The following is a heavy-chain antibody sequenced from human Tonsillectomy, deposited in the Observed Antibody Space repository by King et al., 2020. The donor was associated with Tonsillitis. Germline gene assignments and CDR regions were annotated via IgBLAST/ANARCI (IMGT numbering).Heavy chain of an antibody. J-gene: IGHJ4*02. V-gene: IGHV3-7*01. CDR3: ARAGHLEMATISDF. CDR1: GFTFSNYW. D-gene: IGHD5-24*01. CDR2: IHQDGSED. Sequence: VQLVESGGGLVQPGGSLRLSCAASGFTFSNYWMSWVRQAPGKGPEWVANIHQDGSEDYYVDSVKGRFTVSRDNARNLLYLQMNSLRAEDTAVYYCARAGHLEMATISDFWGQGTLVTVSS.